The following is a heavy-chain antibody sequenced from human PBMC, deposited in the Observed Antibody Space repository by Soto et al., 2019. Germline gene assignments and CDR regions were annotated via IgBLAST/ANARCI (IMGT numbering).Heavy chain of an antibody. V-gene: IGHV3-74*01. J-gene: IGHJ4*02. CDR3: ARVPYCSSSSCYSYFDS. CDR1: GFTLSNYW. CDR2: ISSDGSST. Sequence: EVQLVESGGGLVQPGGSLRLSCAASGFTLSNYWMHWARQAPGKGLVWVSRISSDGSSTNYADSVKGRFTISRDNAKNTLFMEMNSLCAEDTAVYCCARVPYCSSSSCYSYFDSWGQGTLVTVSS. D-gene: IGHD2-2*01.